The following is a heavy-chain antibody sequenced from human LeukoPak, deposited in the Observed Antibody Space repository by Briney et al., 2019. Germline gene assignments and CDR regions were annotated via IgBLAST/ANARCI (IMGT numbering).Heavy chain of an antibody. Sequence: GGSLTLSCAASGFTFSSYALNWVRQAPGKGLEWVSTITTSGGSTYYADSVKGRFTISRDNSENTLCLQMNSLRAEDTAVYYCARGWLNFDNWGQGTLVTVSS. CDR3: ARGWLNFDN. CDR2: ITTSGGST. CDR1: GFTFSSYA. D-gene: IGHD5-12*01. V-gene: IGHV3-23*01. J-gene: IGHJ4*02.